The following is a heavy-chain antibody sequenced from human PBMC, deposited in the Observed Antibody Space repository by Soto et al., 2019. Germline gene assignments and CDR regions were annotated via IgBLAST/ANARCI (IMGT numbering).Heavy chain of an antibody. CDR2: VDPRDGST. D-gene: IGHD6-25*01. Sequence: QVQLVQSGAEMKRPGASVILSCKASGYIFTTYSIHWVRQTAGQGLEWMAKVDPRDGSTGYAQKFRGRASMAWDTSTGTVSMEVSSLTSDDTATYYCARVRSSGRELDHWGEGTQVTVAS. V-gene: IGHV1-46*01. J-gene: IGHJ5*02. CDR1: GYIFTTYS. CDR3: ARVRSSGRELDH.